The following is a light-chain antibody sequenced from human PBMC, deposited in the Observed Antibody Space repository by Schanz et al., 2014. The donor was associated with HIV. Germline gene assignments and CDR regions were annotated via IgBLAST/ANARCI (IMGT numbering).Light chain of an antibody. V-gene: IGKV3-20*01. CDR1: QSVSSSH. CDR3: QQYGSSPPT. J-gene: IGKJ1*01. CDR2: DAS. Sequence: EIVLTQSPGTLSLSPGERATLSCRASQSVSSSHLAWYQQKPGQAPRLLIYDASNRATGIPDRFSGSGSGTDFTLTISRLEPADFAVYYCQQYGSSPPTFGQGTKVEIK.